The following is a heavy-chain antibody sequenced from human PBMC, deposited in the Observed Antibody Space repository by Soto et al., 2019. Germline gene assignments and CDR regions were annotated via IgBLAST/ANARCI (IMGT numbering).Heavy chain of an antibody. CDR1: GGTFSSYA. CDR3: ARAGYSGYDYYYYGMDV. D-gene: IGHD5-12*01. V-gene: IGHV1-69*13. CDR2: IIPIFGTA. J-gene: IGHJ6*02. Sequence: SVKVSCKASGGTFSSYAISWVRQAPGQGLEWMGGIIPIFGTANYAQKFQGRVTITADESTSTAYMELSSLRSEDTAMYYCARAGYSGYDYYYYGMDVWGQGTTVTVSS.